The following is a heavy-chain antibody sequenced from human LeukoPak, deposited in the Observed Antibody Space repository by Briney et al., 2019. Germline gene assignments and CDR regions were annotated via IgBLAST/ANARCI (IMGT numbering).Heavy chain of an antibody. V-gene: IGHV4-59*01. CDR3: ARVVVRGYSSGWYTRYFDY. CDR1: GGSISSYY. J-gene: IGHJ4*02. Sequence: PSETLSLTCTVSGGSISSYYWSWIRQPPGKGLEWIGYIYYSGSTYYNPSLKSRVTISVDTSKNQFSLKLSSVTAADTAVYYCARVVVRGYSSGWYTRYFDYWGQGTLVTVSS. CDR2: IYYSGST. D-gene: IGHD6-19*01.